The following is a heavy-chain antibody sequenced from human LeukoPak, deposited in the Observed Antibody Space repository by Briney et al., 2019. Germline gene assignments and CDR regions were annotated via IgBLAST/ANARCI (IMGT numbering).Heavy chain of an antibody. J-gene: IGHJ5*02. CDR3: ARDRIYSSSYWSHH. Sequence: GGSVRLSCAASGFTFDDYGMGWVRRAPGKGREWVSGINWNGGSTGYADSVKGRFTISRDNAKNSLYLQMNSLRAEDTALYCCARDRIYSSSYWSHHWGKGTLVTVSS. CDR1: GFTFDDYG. D-gene: IGHD6-6*01. V-gene: IGHV3-20*04. CDR2: INWNGGST.